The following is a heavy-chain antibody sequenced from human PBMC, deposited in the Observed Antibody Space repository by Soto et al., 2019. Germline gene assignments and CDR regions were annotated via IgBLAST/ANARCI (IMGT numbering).Heavy chain of an antibody. J-gene: IGHJ4*02. D-gene: IGHD2-2*01. Sequence: SETLSLTCTVSGGSISSYYWSWIRQPPGKGLEWIGYIYYSGSTNYNPSLKSRVTISVDTSKNQFSLKLSSVTAADTAVYYCARGDCSSTSCYADYWGQGTLVTVSS. CDR2: IYYSGST. CDR3: ARGDCSSTSCYADY. CDR1: GGSISSYY. V-gene: IGHV4-59*01.